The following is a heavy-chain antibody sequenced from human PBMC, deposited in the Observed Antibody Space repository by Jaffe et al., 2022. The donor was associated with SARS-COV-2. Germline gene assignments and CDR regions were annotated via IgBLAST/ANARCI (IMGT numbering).Heavy chain of an antibody. CDR1: GFTFSSYA. CDR2: ISYDGSNK. J-gene: IGHJ5*02. Sequence: QVQLEESGGGVVQPGRSLRLSCAASGFTFSSYAMHWVRRAPGKGLEWVALISYDGSNKYYADSVKGRFTISRDTSKNTLYLQMNSLRAEDTAVYYCARDGIGSGSGWFDPWGQGTLVTVSS. D-gene: IGHD3-10*01. CDR3: ARDGIGSGSGWFDP. V-gene: IGHV3-30*04.